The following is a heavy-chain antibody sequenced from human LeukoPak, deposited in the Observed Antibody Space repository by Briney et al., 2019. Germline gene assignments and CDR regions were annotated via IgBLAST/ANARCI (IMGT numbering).Heavy chain of an antibody. D-gene: IGHD4-17*01. J-gene: IGHJ3*02. Sequence: SETLSLTCAVSADSFTSDYWSWIRQTPGKGLEWIGYIYFIGSTNYNPSLKSRVTISVDMSNNQFSLQLTSVTAAATAGYYCTSDILTATNGFETWGQGTMVTVSS. CDR2: IYFIGST. CDR3: TSDILTATNGFET. CDR1: ADSFTSDY. V-gene: IGHV4-59*12.